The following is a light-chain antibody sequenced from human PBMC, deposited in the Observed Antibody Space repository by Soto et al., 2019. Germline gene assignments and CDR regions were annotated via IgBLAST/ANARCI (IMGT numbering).Light chain of an antibody. V-gene: IGLV2-14*01. Sequence: QSALTQPASVSRSPGQSITISCTGTSSDVGVYNYVSWYQQHPGKAPKLMIYDVSNRPSGVSNRFSGSKSGNTASLTISGLQAEDEADYYCSSYRSRSTLGGHVFGTGTKVTVL. CDR3: SSYRSRSTLGGHV. CDR2: DVS. CDR1: SSDVGVYNY. J-gene: IGLJ1*01.